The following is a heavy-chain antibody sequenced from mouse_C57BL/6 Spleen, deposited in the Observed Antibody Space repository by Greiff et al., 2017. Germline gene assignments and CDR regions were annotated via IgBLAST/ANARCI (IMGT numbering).Heavy chain of an antibody. CDR3: ARTGRTVGFDY. Sequence: QVQLQQPGAELVRPGTSVKLSCKASGYTFTSYWMHWVKQRPGQGLEWIGVIDPSDSYTNYNQKFKGKATLTVDTSSSTAYMQLSSLTSEDSAVYYCARTGRTVGFDYWGQGTTLTVSS. V-gene: IGHV1-59*01. CDR1: GYTFTSYW. D-gene: IGHD1-1*01. J-gene: IGHJ2*01. CDR2: IDPSDSYT.